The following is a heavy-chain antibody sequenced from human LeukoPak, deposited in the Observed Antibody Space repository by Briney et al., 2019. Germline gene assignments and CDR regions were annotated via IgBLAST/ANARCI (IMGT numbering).Heavy chain of an antibody. D-gene: IGHD2/OR15-2a*01. CDR3: ARDRQNKDFRSGGDY. V-gene: IGHV3-7*01. CDR1: GFTFSTYW. J-gene: IGHJ4*02. CDR2: IKQDGSEK. Sequence: PGGSLRLSCAASGFTFSTYWMSWVRQAPGKGLEWVANIKQDGSEKYYVDSVKGRFTISRDNAKNSVYLQMNSLRAEDTAVYYCARDRQNKDFRSGGDYWGQGTLVTVSS.